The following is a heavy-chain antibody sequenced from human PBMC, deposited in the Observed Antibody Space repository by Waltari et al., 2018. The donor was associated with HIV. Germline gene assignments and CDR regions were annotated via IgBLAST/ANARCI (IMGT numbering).Heavy chain of an antibody. D-gene: IGHD3-22*01. CDR1: GFTFSSYA. CDR2: ISYDGSNK. J-gene: IGHJ6*02. CDR3: ARDPYYYDTTYGMDV. Sequence: QVQLVESGGGVVQPGRSLSLPCAASGFTFSSYAFPSFRQPRGKGLEWVAVISYDGSNKYYADSVKGRFTISRDNSKNTLYLQMNSLRAEDTAVYYCARDPYYYDTTYGMDVWGQGTTVTVSS. V-gene: IGHV3-30-3*01.